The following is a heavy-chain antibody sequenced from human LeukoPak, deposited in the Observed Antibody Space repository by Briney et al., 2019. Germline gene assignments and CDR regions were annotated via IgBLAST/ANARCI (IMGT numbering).Heavy chain of an antibody. D-gene: IGHD1-26*01. V-gene: IGHV1-2*04. CDR1: GYTFTGYY. Sequence: ASVKVSCKASGYTFTGYYMHWVRQAPGQGLEWMGWINPNSGGTNYAQKFQGWVTMTRDTSISTAYMELSSLRSEDTAVYYCARDLAVFGSLGRWYYYYYMDVWGKGTTVTVSS. CDR3: ARDLAVFGSLGRWYYYYYMDV. CDR2: INPNSGGT. J-gene: IGHJ6*03.